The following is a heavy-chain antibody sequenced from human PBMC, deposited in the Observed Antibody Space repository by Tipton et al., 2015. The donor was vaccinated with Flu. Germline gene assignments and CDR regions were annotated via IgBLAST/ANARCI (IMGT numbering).Heavy chain of an antibody. V-gene: IGHV1-46*01. CDR3: ARAIEDLVEVPGATTGCWFDP. J-gene: IGHJ5*02. CDR2: IKPSGGAT. D-gene: IGHD2-2*01. Sequence: QVQLVQSGAEVREPGASVKVSCKASGYTFSNFYMHWVRQAPGQGLEWMGMIKPSGGATKYAQIFQGRVSLTMDTSTGTFYMELSSLRSEDTAFYYCARAIEDLVEVPGATTGCWFDPWGQGTLVTVSS. CDR1: GYTFSNFY.